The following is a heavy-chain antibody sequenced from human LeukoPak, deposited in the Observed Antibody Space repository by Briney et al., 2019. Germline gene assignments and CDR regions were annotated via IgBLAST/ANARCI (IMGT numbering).Heavy chain of an antibody. CDR2: INPNRGGT. D-gene: IGHD6-19*01. CDR3: ARSVAVAGSPLGY. V-gene: IGHV1-2*02. CDR1: GYTFTGYY. J-gene: IGHJ4*02. Sequence: ASVTVSFKSSGYTFTGYYMHWVRQAPGQGLAWVGLINPNRGGTNYAQKFQGRVTMTRDTSISTAYMELSRLRSDDTAVYYCARSVAVAGSPLGYWGQGTLVTVSS.